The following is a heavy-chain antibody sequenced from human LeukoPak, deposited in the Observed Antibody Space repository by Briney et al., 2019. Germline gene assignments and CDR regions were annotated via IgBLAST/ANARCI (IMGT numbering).Heavy chain of an antibody. CDR2: INPSGGST. J-gene: IGHJ4*02. CDR1: GYTFTSYY. CDR3: ARRLGDGDYDYYFDY. V-gene: IGHV1-46*01. D-gene: IGHD4-17*01. Sequence: ASVKVSCKASGYTFTSYYMHWVRQAPGQGLEWMGIINPSGGSTSYAQKFQGRVTMTRDTSTSTVYMELSSLRSEDTAVYYCARRLGDGDYDYYFDYWGQGTLVTVSS.